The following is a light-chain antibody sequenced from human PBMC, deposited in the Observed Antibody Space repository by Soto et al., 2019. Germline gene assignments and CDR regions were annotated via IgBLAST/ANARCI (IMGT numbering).Light chain of an antibody. CDR3: SSYTSSSTHVV. Sequence: QSALTQPASVSGSPGQSITISCTGTSSDIGDYNYVSWYQHHPGKAPKLMIYEVSNRPSGVSNRFSGPKSGNTASLTISGLQAEDEDDYYCSSYTSSSTHVVFGGGTKETVL. CDR1: SSDIGDYNY. J-gene: IGLJ2*01. CDR2: EVS. V-gene: IGLV2-14*01.